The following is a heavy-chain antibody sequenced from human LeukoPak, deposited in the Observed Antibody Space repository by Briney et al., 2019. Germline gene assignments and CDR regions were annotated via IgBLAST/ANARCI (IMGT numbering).Heavy chain of an antibody. D-gene: IGHD3-22*01. Sequence: ASVKVSXKASGYTFTSYYMHWVRQAPGQGLEWMGIINPSGGSTSYAQKFQGRVTMTRDTSTSTVYMELSSLRSEDTAVYYCARVTYYYDSSGYYYFDYWGQGTLVTVSS. CDR1: GYTFTSYY. V-gene: IGHV1-46*01. J-gene: IGHJ4*02. CDR3: ARVTYYYDSSGYYYFDY. CDR2: INPSGGST.